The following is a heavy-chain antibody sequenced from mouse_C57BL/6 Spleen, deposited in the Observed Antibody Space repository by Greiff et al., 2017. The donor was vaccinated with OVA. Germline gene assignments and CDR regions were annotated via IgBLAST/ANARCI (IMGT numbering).Heavy chain of an antibody. CDR1: GYTFTSYW. CDR2: IDPSDSYT. Sequence: VQLQQPGAELVMPGASVKLSCKASGYTFTSYWMHWVKQRPGQGLEWIGEIDPSDSYTNYNQKFKGKSTLTVDKSSSTAYMQLSSLTSEDSAVYYCARLEGFITTVVATGDAMDYWGQGTSVTVSS. D-gene: IGHD1-1*01. V-gene: IGHV1-69*01. J-gene: IGHJ4*01. CDR3: ARLEGFITTVVATGDAMDY.